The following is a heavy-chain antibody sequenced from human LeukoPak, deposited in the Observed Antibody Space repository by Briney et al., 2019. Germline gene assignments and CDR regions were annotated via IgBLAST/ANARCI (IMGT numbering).Heavy chain of an antibody. Sequence: SETLSFTCTVSGDSIRSASYYWAWIRQPPGKGLEWIGTTYYSGTISYNSSLKSRVTISVDTSKNQVSLTVTSVTAADTAMFYCARLMADPNAFDFWGQGTMVTVSS. CDR2: TYYSGTI. J-gene: IGHJ3*01. CDR3: ARLMADPNAFDF. D-gene: IGHD2-8*01. V-gene: IGHV4-39*01. CDR1: GDSIRSASYY.